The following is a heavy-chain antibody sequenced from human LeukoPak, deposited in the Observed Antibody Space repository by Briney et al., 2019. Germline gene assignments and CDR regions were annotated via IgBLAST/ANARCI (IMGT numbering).Heavy chain of an antibody. V-gene: IGHV4-34*01. CDR1: GGSFSGYY. CDR2: INHSGST. J-gene: IGHJ4*02. Sequence: SETLSLTCAVYGGSFSGYYWSWIPQPPGKGLEWMGEINHSGSTNYNPSLKSRGTKSVDTSKNQFSLKLTSVTAADTAMYFCAREEMPGKFDYWGQGTLVTVSS. D-gene: IGHD1-26*01. CDR3: AREEMPGKFDY.